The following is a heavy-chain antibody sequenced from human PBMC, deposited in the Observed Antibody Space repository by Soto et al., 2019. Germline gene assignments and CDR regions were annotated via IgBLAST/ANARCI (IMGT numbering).Heavy chain of an antibody. J-gene: IGHJ3*02. CDR1: GFTFSSYG. D-gene: IGHD3-9*01. V-gene: IGHV3-33*01. CDR2: IWYDGSNK. Sequence: GGSLRLSCAASGFTFSSYGMHWVRQAPGKGLEWVAVIWYDGSNKYYADSVKGRFTISRDNSKNTLYLQMNSLRAEDTAVYYCARTDHTGSIRYFDWLLSRRWVGAAFDIWGQGTMVTVSS. CDR3: ARTDHTGSIRYFDWLLSRRWVGAAFDI.